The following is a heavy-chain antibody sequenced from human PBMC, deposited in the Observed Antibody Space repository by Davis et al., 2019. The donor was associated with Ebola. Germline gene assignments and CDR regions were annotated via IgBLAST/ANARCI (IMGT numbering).Heavy chain of an antibody. D-gene: IGHD2-8*02. V-gene: IGHV3-9*01. CDR2: LSWNSGTN. CDR3: AKDLGGYCPGGRCYDGMDV. J-gene: IGHJ6*02. Sequence: GESPITPCAASGFNFDVYAMHWVRQAPGQGLERVSGLSWNSGTNNYADSVKGRFTISRDNAKSSLYLDMHSLRVEDTALDYCAKDLGGYCPGGRCYDGMDVGSQGTTVTVPS. CDR1: GFNFDVYA.